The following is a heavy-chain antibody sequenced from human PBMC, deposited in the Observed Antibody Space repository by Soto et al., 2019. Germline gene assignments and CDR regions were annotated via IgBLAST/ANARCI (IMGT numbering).Heavy chain of an antibody. CDR1: GGSFSGYY. Sequence: SETLSLTCAVYGGSFSGYYWSWIRQPPGKGLEWIGEINHSGSTNYNPSPKSRVTISVDTSKNQFSLKLSSVTAADTAVYYCARMGIQLRYYYYYGMDVWGQGTTVTVSS. V-gene: IGHV4-34*01. D-gene: IGHD5-18*01. J-gene: IGHJ6*02. CDR2: INHSGST. CDR3: ARMGIQLRYYYYYGMDV.